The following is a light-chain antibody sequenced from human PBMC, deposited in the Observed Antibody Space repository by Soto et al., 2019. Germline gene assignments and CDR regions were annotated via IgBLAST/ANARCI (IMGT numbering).Light chain of an antibody. V-gene: IGKV3-15*01. J-gene: IGKJ1*01. Sequence: IVMTQSPATLSVSPGERVTLSCRASQSVSSRLAWYQQKPGQSPRLLIYGASTRATGIPARFSGSGSGTDFTLTISSLEPEDFAVYYCQQRYNWPITFGQGTKVDIK. CDR3: QQRYNWPIT. CDR2: GAS. CDR1: QSVSSR.